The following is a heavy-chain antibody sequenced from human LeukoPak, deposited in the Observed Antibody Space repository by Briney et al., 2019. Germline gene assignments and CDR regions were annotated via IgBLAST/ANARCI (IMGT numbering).Heavy chain of an antibody. J-gene: IGHJ4*02. CDR1: GGSISSSSYY. CDR2: IYYSGST. Sequence: SETLSLTCTVSGGSISSSSYYWGWIRQPPGKGLEWIGSIYYSGSTYYNPSLKSRVTISVDTSKNQFSLKLSSVTAADTAVYYCARSCSSGYYCYWGQGTLVTVSS. CDR3: ARSCSSGYYCY. D-gene: IGHD3-22*01. V-gene: IGHV4-39*07.